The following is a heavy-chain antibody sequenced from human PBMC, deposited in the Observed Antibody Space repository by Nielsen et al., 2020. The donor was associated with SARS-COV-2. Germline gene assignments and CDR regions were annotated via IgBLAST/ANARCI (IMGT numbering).Heavy chain of an antibody. V-gene: IGHV1-3*01. CDR3: VIVTAALAFDP. J-gene: IGHJ5*02. CDR1: GYTSTNFH. D-gene: IGHD3-16*02. CDR2: IQVGSGNT. Sequence: ASVKVSCKASGYTSTNFHIHWVRQAPGQSREWMGWIQVGSGNTKYSPKFQGRVTFTSDTSATTALMELGSLKSEDTAVYFCVIVTAALAFDPWGQGSLVTVSS.